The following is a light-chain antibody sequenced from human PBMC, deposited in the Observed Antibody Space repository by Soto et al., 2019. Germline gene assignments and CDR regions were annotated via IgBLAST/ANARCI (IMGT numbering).Light chain of an antibody. V-gene: IGKV3-20*01. Sequence: DIVLTQSPDTLSLSPGERATLSCRASQSIDNNYLAWYQQKPGRAPRLLIYRAFSRATGIPDRFSASASGTDFSLTISRLEPEDFAMYYCQQYGSSITFGPGTKVDI. CDR3: QQYGSSIT. CDR2: RAF. J-gene: IGKJ3*01. CDR1: QSIDNNY.